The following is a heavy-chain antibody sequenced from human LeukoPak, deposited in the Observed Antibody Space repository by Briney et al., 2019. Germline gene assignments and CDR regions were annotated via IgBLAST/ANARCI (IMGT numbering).Heavy chain of an antibody. CDR2: ISSSSSYM. CDR1: RFTFTSIS. CDR3: ARDRTGGYGDYEQMNDY. D-gene: IGHD4-17*01. V-gene: IGHV3-21*01. J-gene: IGHJ4*02. Sequence: GESLTLSCAAYRFTFTSISMNWVRQAAGKGLEWVSSISSSSSYMYYADSVKGRFTISRDNAKNSLYLQMNSLRAEDTAVYYCARDRTGGYGDYEQMNDYWGQGALVTVSS.